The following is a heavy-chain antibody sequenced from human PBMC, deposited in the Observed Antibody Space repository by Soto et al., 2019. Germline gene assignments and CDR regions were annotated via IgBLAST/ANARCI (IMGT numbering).Heavy chain of an antibody. CDR3: ARVMGTMVRGVIITARSDYDY. D-gene: IGHD3-10*01. CDR2: ISAYNGNT. CDR1: GYTFTIYV. J-gene: IGHJ4*02. V-gene: IGHV1-18*01. Sequence: ASVTVCCRASGYTFTIYVISWVRQAPGQGLEWMGWISAYNGNTNYAQKLQGRVTMTTDTSTSTAYMELRSLRSDDTAVYYCARVMGTMVRGVIITARSDYDYWGQGTLVTVSS.